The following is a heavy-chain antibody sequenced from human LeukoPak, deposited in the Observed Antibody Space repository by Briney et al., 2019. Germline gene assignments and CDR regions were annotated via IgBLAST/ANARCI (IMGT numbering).Heavy chain of an antibody. V-gene: IGHV4-4*02. J-gene: IGHJ4*02. D-gene: IGHD6-6*01. Sequence: SGTLSLTCAVSGGSISSNNWWSWVRQPPGKGLEWIGEMYHSGNTNYNPPLVSRVTISVDKSKNQFSLKLSSVTAADTAVYYCARDVGARLPGYWGQGTLVTVSS. CDR3: ARDVGARLPGY. CDR1: GGSISSNNW. CDR2: MYHSGNT.